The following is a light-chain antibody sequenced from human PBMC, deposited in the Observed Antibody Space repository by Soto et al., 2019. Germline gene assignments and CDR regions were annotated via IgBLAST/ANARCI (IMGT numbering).Light chain of an antibody. J-gene: IGKJ4*01. CDR1: QGISSH. CDR2: AAS. V-gene: IGKV1-9*01. Sequence: IQLTQSPSSLSASVGDRVTITCRASQGISSHLNWYQQKPGKAPKLLIYAASTLQSGVPSRFSGSGSGTDFTLTISSLQPEDFATYYCQQLNSYPLTFGGGTKVDIK. CDR3: QQLNSYPLT.